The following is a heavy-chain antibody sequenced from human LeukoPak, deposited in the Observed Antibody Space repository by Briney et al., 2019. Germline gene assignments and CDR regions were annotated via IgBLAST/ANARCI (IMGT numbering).Heavy chain of an antibody. CDR3: ARESVGSSSWLNYYYYMDV. CDR2: ISTYNGNT. V-gene: IGHV1-18*01. CDR1: GYTFTSYG. D-gene: IGHD6-13*01. Sequence: ASVKVSCKASGYTFTSYGISWVRQAPGQGLEWMGWISTYNGNTNYAQKLQGRVTMTTDTSTSTAYMELRSLRSDDTAVYYCARESVGSSSWLNYYYYMDVWGKGTTVTVSS. J-gene: IGHJ6*03.